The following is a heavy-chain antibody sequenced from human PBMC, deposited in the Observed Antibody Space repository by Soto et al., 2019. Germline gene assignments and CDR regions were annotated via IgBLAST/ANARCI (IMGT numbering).Heavy chain of an antibody. CDR3: ARGGTVTTVGARAPAYFQH. CDR1: GGSFSGYY. J-gene: IGHJ1*01. CDR2: INHSGST. D-gene: IGHD4-17*01. Sequence: PSETLSLTCAVYGGSFSGYYWSWIRQPPGKGLEWIGEINHSGSTNYNPSLKSRVTISVDTSKNQFSLKLSSVTAADTAVYYCARGGTVTTVGARAPAYFQHWGQGTLVTVSS. V-gene: IGHV4-34*01.